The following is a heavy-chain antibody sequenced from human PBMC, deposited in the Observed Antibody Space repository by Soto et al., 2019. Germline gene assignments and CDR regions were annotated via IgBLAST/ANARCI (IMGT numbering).Heavy chain of an antibody. CDR2: TYYRSKWYN. CDR3: ARDVPIYSGYDYLDY. J-gene: IGHJ4*02. V-gene: IGHV6-1*01. D-gene: IGHD5-12*01. CDR1: GDSVSSNSAA. Sequence: SQTLSLTCAISGDSVSSNSAAWNWIRQSPSRGLEWLGRTYYRSKWYNDYAVSVKRRITINPDTSKNQFSRQLNSVPPEDTAVYDCARDVPIYSGYDYLDYWGQGTLVTVSS.